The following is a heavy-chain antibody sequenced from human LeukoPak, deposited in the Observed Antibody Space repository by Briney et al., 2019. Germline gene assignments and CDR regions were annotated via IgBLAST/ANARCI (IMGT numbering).Heavy chain of an antibody. CDR3: FHNDYDDYSSNSEVDY. Sequence: PGGSLRLSCAASGFTFSSYAMHWVRQAPGKGLEWVAIISYDGSNKYYADSVKGRFTISRDNSKNTLYLQMNSLRAEDTAVYYCFHNDYDDYSSNSEVDYWGQGTLVTVSS. D-gene: IGHD4-17*01. J-gene: IGHJ4*02. CDR2: ISYDGSNK. V-gene: IGHV3-30-3*01. CDR1: GFTFSSYA.